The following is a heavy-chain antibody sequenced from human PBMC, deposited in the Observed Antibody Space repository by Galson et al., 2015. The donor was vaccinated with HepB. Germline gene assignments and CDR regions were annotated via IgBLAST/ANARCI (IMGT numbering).Heavy chain of an antibody. CDR2: ISAYNGNT. V-gene: IGHV1-18*01. J-gene: IGHJ4*02. Sequence: SVKVSCKASGYTFTSYGISWVRQAPGQGLEWMGWISAYNGNTNYAQKLKGRVTMTTDTSTSTAYMELRSLRSDDTAVYYCARDGGGAYCSGGSCYSGFEFGYWGQGTLVTVSS. D-gene: IGHD2-15*01. CDR1: GYTFTSYG. CDR3: ARDGGGAYCSGGSCYSGFEFGY.